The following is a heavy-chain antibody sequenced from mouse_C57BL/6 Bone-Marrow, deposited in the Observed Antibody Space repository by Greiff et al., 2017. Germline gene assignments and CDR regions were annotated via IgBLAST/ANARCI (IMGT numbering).Heavy chain of an antibody. CDR1: GYTFTDYY. V-gene: IGHV1-75*01. J-gene: IGHJ1*03. D-gene: IGHD2-2*01. Sequence: VQLKESGPELVKPGASVKISCKASGYTFTDYYINWVKQRPGQGLEWIGWIFPGSGSTYYNEKFKGKATLTVDKSSSTAYMLLSSLTSEDSAVYFCARGSLWLRHWYFDVWGTGTTVTVSS. CDR2: IFPGSGST. CDR3: ARGSLWLRHWYFDV.